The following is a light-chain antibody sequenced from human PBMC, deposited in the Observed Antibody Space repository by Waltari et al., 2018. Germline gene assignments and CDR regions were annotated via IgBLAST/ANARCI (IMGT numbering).Light chain of an antibody. J-gene: IGKJ1*01. CDR2: AAT. CDR1: QGISSY. Sequence: DIQMTQSPSSLSASVGDTVTITCRASQGISSYLNWFQQKPGKAPKLLIYAATTLQSGVPSRFIGSGSGTEFTLTINSLQPEDFAAYYCLQHDTYPRTFGQGTKVEIK. V-gene: IGKV1-17*01. CDR3: LQHDTYPRT.